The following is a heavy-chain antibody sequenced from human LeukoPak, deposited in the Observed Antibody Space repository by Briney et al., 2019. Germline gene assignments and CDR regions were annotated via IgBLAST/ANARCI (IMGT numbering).Heavy chain of an antibody. CDR2: TYCRPKWYN. J-gene: IGHJ4*02. D-gene: IGHD6-19*01. CDR1: RDSVSSNRGA. Sequence: QTLSLSCALPRDSVSSNRGAWNWIRQPPSRGLEWLGRTYCRPKWYNEYAVSGKSRITINPDTSRNQFSLQLNSVAPEDTAVYYCARDYYCSGWYRFDYWGQGTLVTVSS. V-gene: IGHV6-1*01. CDR3: ARDYYCSGWYRFDY.